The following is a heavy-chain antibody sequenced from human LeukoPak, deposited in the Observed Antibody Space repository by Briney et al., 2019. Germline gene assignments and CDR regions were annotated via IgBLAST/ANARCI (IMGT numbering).Heavy chain of an antibody. CDR2: ISYNGGYR. CDR1: GFTFSNYV. V-gene: IGHV3-30*03. Sequence: PGGSLRLSCAASGFTFSNYVMHWVRQAPGKGLECVAVISYNGGYRHYADSVKGRFTISRDDSKNTLFLQMSNLRAEDTAVYYCARDSLSSGWPNLVYWGQGTLVTVSS. CDR3: ARDSLSSGWPNLVY. J-gene: IGHJ4*02. D-gene: IGHD6-19*01.